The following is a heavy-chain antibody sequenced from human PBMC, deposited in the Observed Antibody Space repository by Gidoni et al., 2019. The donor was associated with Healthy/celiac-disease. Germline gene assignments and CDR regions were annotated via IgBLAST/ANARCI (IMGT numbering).Heavy chain of an antibody. D-gene: IGHD3-22*01. V-gene: IGHV1-3*01. J-gene: IGHJ3*02. CDR2: INAGNGNT. CDR3: AREGSGYYYGAGAFDI. CDR1: GYTFTRYA. Sequence: QVQLVQSGAEVKKPGASVKVSCKASGYTFTRYAMHWVRQAPGQRLEWMGGINAGNGNTKYSQKFQGRVTITRDTSASTAYMELSSLRSEDTAVYYCAREGSGYYYGAGAFDIWGQGTMVTVSS.